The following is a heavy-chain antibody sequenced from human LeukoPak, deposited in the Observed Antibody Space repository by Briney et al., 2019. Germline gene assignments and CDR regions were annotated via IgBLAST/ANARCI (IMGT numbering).Heavy chain of an antibody. CDR3: ARLPAYYGSGSYYNVLDYFDY. D-gene: IGHD3-10*01. Sequence: PSETLSLTCAVSGGSLSGYYWSWIRQPPGEGLEWSGEINHSGSTNYNPSLTSGVTISVDTSKTQVSLKLSSVTVADTAVYYCARLPAYYGSGSYYNVLDYFDYWGQGTLVTVSS. J-gene: IGHJ4*02. CDR2: INHSGST. V-gene: IGHV4-34*01. CDR1: GGSLSGYY.